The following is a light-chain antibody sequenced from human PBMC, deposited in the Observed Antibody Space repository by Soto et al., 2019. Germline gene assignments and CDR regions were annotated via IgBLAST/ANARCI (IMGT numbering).Light chain of an antibody. CDR1: SSDVGGYNY. V-gene: IGLV2-14*03. CDR2: DVI. J-gene: IGLJ2*01. CDR3: SSYASDNSLL. Sequence: QSALTQPASVSGSPGQSITISCTGTSSDVGGYNYVSWYQQHPGKAPKLIIYDVINRPSGVSNRFSGSKSGNTASLTISGLQAEDEADYYCSSYASDNSLLFGGGTKLTVL.